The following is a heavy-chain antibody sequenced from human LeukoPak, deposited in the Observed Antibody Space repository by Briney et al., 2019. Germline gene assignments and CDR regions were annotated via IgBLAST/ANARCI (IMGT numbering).Heavy chain of an antibody. D-gene: IGHD3-3*01. V-gene: IGHV3-23*01. CDR1: GFTFSSYA. J-gene: IGHJ2*01. Sequence: GGSLRLSCAASGFTFSSYAMNWVRQAPGKGLEWVSSISGGSNNINYAGSVKGRFTTSRDNSQNTLYLQMNSLRADDTAVYYCAKDQGTAIFGMIIPDWYFNLWGRGTLVTVSS. CDR3: AKDQGTAIFGMIIPDWYFNL. CDR2: ISGGSNNI.